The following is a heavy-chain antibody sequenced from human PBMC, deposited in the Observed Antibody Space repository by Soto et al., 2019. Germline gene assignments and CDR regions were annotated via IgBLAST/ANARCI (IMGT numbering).Heavy chain of an antibody. CDR3: ASRIAPAGTQGGWFDP. V-gene: IGHV4-30-2*01. CDR2: IYHSGST. CDR1: GGSISSGGYS. J-gene: IGHJ5*02. Sequence: QLQLQESGSGLVKPSQTLSLTCAVSGGSISSGGYSWSWIRQPPGKGLEWIGYIYHSGSTYYNPSLKSRVTISVDRSKNQFSLKLSSVTAADTAVYYCASRIAPAGTQGGWFDPWGQGTLVTVSS. D-gene: IGHD6-13*01.